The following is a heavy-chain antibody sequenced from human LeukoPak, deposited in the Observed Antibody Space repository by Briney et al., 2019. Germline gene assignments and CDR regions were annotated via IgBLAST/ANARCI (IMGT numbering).Heavy chain of an antibody. CDR3: AREIFNGFDI. V-gene: IGHV3-30*19. CDR1: GFTFSSYG. Sequence: GESLKISCVVSGFTFSSYGMHWVRQAPGKGLEWVAVIWYDGSNKDYADSVKGRFTISRDNSKNTLFLQMNSLRAEDTAVYYCAREIFNGFDIWGQGTMVTVSS. J-gene: IGHJ3*02. CDR2: IWYDGSNK.